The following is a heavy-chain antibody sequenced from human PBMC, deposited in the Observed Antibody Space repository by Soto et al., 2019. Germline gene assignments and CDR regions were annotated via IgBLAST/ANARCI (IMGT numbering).Heavy chain of an antibody. CDR2: IYWDDDE. V-gene: IGHV2-5*02. CDR3: PHRPRGYSDHFYY. J-gene: IGHJ4*02. D-gene: IGHD5-18*01. CDR1: GFSFSTRGVG. Sequence: ITLKESGPTLVKPTQTLTLTCTFSGFSFSTRGVGVALIRQPPGKALEWLVLIYWDDDEGYSPSLNSRLTITKDASKNQGVLTRTNRDPLDTATYSCPHRPRGYSDHFYYWCQGTLVTVSS.